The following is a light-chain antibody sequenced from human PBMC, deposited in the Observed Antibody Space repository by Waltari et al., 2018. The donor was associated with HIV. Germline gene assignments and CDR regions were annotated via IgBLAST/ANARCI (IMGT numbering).Light chain of an antibody. CDR3: QQYNNWPPAYT. CDR2: DAS. V-gene: IGKV3-15*01. Sequence: MMTQSPATLSVSPGDTATLSCRASQSVSPNLAWYQQKPGQAPRLLFYDASTRATGVPARFSGGGSETEFTLTITSLQSEDFAVYYCQQYNNWPPAYTFGQGTKLEIK. CDR1: QSVSPN. J-gene: IGKJ2*01.